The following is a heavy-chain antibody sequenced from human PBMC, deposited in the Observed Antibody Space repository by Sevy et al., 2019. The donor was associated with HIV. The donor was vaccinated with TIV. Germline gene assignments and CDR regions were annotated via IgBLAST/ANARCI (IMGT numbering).Heavy chain of an antibody. CDR3: TADVHLGDFRLWDD. Sequence: ASVKVSCQVFEYSLNELSIHWVRQAPGKGLEWMGGFDPQRGKIIYAQKFQGRVTMTEDTSTETAYMELSKLRSEDTAVYYCTADVHLGDFRLWDDWGQGTRVTVSS. V-gene: IGHV1-24*01. CDR1: EYSLNELS. J-gene: IGHJ4*02. CDR2: FDPQRGKI. D-gene: IGHD4-17*01.